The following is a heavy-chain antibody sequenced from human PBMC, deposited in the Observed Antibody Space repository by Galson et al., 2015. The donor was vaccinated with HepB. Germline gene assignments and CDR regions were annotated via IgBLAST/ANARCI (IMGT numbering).Heavy chain of an antibody. CDR2: IHTDNGNT. V-gene: IGHV1-3*04. CDR3: AKSLQSSSFTWREFSQH. J-gene: IGHJ1*01. D-gene: IGHD5-24*01. CDR1: GYTFIDYA. Sequence: SVKVSCKASGYTFIDYAIQWVRQAPGQRLEWMGWIHTDNGNTEYSPKLQGRVAITKDTSARTVYMEMTDLRSEDTAVYYCAKSLQSSSFTWREFSQHWGQGTLVTVSS.